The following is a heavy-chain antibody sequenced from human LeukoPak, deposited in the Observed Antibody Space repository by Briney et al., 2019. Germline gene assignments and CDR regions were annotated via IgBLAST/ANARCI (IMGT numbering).Heavy chain of an antibody. D-gene: IGHD3-3*01. Sequence: SETLSLTCTVSGGSTSSYYWSWIRQPAGKGLEWIGRIYTSGSTNYNPSLKSRVTMSVDTSKNQFPLKLSSVTAADTAVYYCARSAEDLYYDFWSGYPPYNWFDPWGQGTLVTVSS. CDR2: IYTSGST. V-gene: IGHV4-4*07. CDR3: ARSAEDLYYDFWSGYPPYNWFDP. CDR1: GGSTSSYY. J-gene: IGHJ5*02.